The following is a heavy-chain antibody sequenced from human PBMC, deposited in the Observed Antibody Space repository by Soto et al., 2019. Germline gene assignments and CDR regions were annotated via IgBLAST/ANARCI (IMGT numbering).Heavy chain of an antibody. CDR1: GYTFTHYA. CDR2: INAGSGNT. V-gene: IGHV1-3*01. J-gene: IGHJ5*02. D-gene: IGHD6-13*01. CDR3: ARGLAAEGA. Sequence: QVQLVQSGAEVKKPGASVKVSCTASGYTFTHYAIHWVRHAPGQRLEWMGFINAGSGNTKYSQTFQGRLTFTKDTPASTAYMDLSSLRSENTAIYYGARGLAAEGAWCQGTLVTVSS.